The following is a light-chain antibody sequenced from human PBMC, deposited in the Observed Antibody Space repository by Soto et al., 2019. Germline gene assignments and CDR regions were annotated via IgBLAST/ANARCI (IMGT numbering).Light chain of an antibody. CDR1: QSISSTY. CDR2: AAS. Sequence: SVLTQSPGNLSLSPGEGATLSCRTSQSISSTYLAWYQQRPGQAPRLLIYAASSRATGIPDRFSGSGSGTDFTLTISRLEPEDFAVYYCQQYFGSLYTFGQGTKLEIK. V-gene: IGKV3-20*01. J-gene: IGKJ2*01. CDR3: QQYFGSLYT.